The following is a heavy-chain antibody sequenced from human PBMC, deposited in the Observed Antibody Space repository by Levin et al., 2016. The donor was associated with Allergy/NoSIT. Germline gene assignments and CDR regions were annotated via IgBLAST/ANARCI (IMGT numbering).Heavy chain of an antibody. CDR1: GGSISSSSYY. CDR3: ARHTFPSSSWPRFDY. CDR2: IYYSGST. V-gene: IGHV4-39*01. J-gene: IGHJ4*02. D-gene: IGHD6-13*01. Sequence: SETLSLTCTVSGGSISSSSYYWGWIRQPPGKGLEWIGSIYYSGSTYYNPSLKSRVTISVDTSKNQFSLKLSSVTAADTAVYYCARHTFPSSSWPRFDYWGQGTLVTVSS.